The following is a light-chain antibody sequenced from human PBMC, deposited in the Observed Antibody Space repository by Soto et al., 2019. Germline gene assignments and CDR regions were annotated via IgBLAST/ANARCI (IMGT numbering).Light chain of an antibody. CDR1: QSVLYSSNNKNY. J-gene: IGKJ2*01. Sequence: DIVMTQSPDSLAVSLGERATINCKSSQSVLYSSNNKNYLAWYQQRPGQPPKLLIYWASTRESGVPDRFSGSGSVTDFTLTITCMQAEDVAVYYCQQYESTPPTFGQGTKLEIK. V-gene: IGKV4-1*01. CDR2: WAS. CDR3: QQYESTPPT.